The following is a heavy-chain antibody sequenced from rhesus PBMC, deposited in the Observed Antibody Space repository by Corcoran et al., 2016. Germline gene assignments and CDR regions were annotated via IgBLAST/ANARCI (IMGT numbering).Heavy chain of an antibody. CDR1: GYSISSGYG. CDR3: AREEGYGSSYVYGLDS. D-gene: IGHD4-29*01. J-gene: IGHJ6*01. CDR2: IPYSGSS. V-gene: IGHV4-127*01. Sequence: QVQLQESGPGLVKPSETLSLTCAVSGYSISSGYGWSWIRPPPGTGLEWIGYIPYSGSSSYTPSFKSRVTISKDTSKNQFSLKLSSVTATDTAVYYCAREEGYGSSYVYGLDSWGQGVVVTVSS.